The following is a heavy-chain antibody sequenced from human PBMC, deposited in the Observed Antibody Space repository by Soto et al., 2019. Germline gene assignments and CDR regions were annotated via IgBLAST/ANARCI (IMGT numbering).Heavy chain of an antibody. V-gene: IGHV1-2*04. CDR3: ARGDGSGSYYSNDY. J-gene: IGHJ4*02. D-gene: IGHD3-10*01. CDR2: INPNSGGT. Sequence: ASVKVSCKASGYTFTGYYMHWVRQAPGQGLEWMGWINPNSGGTNYAQKFQGWVTMTRDTSISTAYMELSRLRSDDTAVYYCARGDGSGSYYSNDYWGQGTLVTVSS. CDR1: GYTFTGYY.